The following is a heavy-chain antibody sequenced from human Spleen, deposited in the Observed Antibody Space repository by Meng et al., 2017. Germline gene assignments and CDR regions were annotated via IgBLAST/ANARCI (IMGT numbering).Heavy chain of an antibody. D-gene: IGHD4-17*01. J-gene: IGHJ4*02. V-gene: IGHV5-51*01. CDR2: IYPGDSDT. Sequence: GGSLRLSCKGSGYSFTSYWIGWVRQMPGKGLEWMGIIYPGDSDTRYSPSFQGQVTISADKSISTAYLQWSSLKASDTAMYYCARLPTVTYYFDYWGQGTLVTVSS. CDR1: GYSFTSYW. CDR3: ARLPTVTYYFDY.